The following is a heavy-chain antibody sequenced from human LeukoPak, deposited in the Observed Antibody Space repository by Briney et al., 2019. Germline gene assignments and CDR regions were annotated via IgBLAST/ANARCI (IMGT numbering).Heavy chain of an antibody. D-gene: IGHD6-19*01. V-gene: IGHV3-21*01. CDR2: IFPSGGEI. CDR1: GFTFSTFA. Sequence: PGGSLRLSCAASGFTFSTFAMIWVRQPPGKGLEWVSSIFPSGGEIHYADSGRGRFTISRDNAKNSLYLQMNSLRAEDTAVYYCVRGHVAVAAHDDAFDIWGQGTMVTVSS. CDR3: VRGHVAVAAHDDAFDI. J-gene: IGHJ3*02.